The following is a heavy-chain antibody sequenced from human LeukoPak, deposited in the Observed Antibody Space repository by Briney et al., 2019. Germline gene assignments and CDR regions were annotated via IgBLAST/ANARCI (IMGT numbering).Heavy chain of an antibody. V-gene: IGHV3-43D*03. D-gene: IGHD4-23*01. J-gene: IGHJ4*02. CDR1: GFTFDDYA. Sequence: RPGGSLRLACAASGFTFDDYAMYWVRQAPGKGLEWISLISWDSGTTYYADSVRGRFTISRDNSKNSLYLQMNSLRAEDTALYYCAKDHHGGNYGGADIDYWGQGTLVTVSS. CDR3: AKDHHGGNYGGADIDY. CDR2: ISWDSGTT.